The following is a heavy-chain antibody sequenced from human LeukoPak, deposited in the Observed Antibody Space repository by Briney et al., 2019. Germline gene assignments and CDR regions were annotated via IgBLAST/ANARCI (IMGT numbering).Heavy chain of an antibody. Sequence: ASVKVSCKASGGTFSSYAISWVRQAPGQGLEWMGGIIPIFGTANYAQKFQGRVTITADKSTSTAYMELSSLRSEDTAVYYCASEVATTTLNEPLDYWGQGTLVTVSS. CDR3: ASEVATTTLNEPLDY. V-gene: IGHV1-69*06. CDR1: GGTFSSYA. CDR2: IIPIFGTA. J-gene: IGHJ4*02. D-gene: IGHD5-24*01.